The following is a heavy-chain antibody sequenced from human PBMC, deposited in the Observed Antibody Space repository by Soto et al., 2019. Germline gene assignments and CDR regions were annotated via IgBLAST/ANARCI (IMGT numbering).Heavy chain of an antibody. CDR1: GGSISSGDYY. CDR2: IYYSGST. V-gene: IGHV4-30-4*01. Sequence: PSETLSLTCTVSGGSISSGDYYWSWIRQPPGKGLEWIGYIYYSGSTYYNPSLKSRVTISVDTSKNQFSLKLSSVTAADTAVYYCARVRVNIAVAGTLDYWGQGTLVTVYS. D-gene: IGHD6-19*01. CDR3: ARVRVNIAVAGTLDY. J-gene: IGHJ4*02.